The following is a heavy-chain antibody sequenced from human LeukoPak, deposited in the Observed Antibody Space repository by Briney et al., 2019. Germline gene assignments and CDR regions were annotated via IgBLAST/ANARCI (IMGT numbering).Heavy chain of an antibody. CDR3: AKDGGSGDWWRYYADFDY. CDR1: GFTFSSYA. CDR2: ISYDGSNK. Sequence: GGSLRLSCAASGFTFSSYAMHWVRQAPGKGLEWVAVISYDGSNKYYADSVKGRFTISRDNSKNTLYLQMNSLRAEDTAVYYCAKDGGSGDWWRYYADFDYWGQGTLVTVSS. D-gene: IGHD2-21*02. V-gene: IGHV3-30*04. J-gene: IGHJ4*02.